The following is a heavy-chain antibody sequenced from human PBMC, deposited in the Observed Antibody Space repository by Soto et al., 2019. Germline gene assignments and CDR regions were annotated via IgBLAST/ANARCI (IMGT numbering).Heavy chain of an antibody. CDR2: TYYRSKWYY. CDR3: GRGKPSSGRIFEY. CDR1: GDRVSSNSSP. V-gene: IGHV6-1*01. Sequence: QTLSLTCALTGDRVSSNSSPWSWVRQSPSRGLEWLGRTYYRSKWYYEYAVSVRGRITINPDTSKNQYSLQLNSVPPEETAVYFCGRGKPSSGRIFEYRGQRTLVTVSS. J-gene: IGHJ4*01. D-gene: IGHD1-26*01.